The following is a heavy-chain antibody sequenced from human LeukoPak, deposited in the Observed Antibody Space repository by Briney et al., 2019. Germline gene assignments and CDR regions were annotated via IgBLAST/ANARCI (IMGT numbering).Heavy chain of an antibody. J-gene: IGHJ4*02. V-gene: IGHV5-51*01. CDR1: GYTFTNYW. CDR2: IYPGESDT. Sequence: GESLKISCKSSGYTFTNYWIGWVRQMPGKGLEWMGIIYPGESDTRYSPSFQGQVTISADKSISAAYLQWSSLQASDTAMYYCARLPSRSCSSSSCYVVDYWGQGTLVTVSS. CDR3: ARLPSRSCSSSSCYVVDY. D-gene: IGHD2-2*01.